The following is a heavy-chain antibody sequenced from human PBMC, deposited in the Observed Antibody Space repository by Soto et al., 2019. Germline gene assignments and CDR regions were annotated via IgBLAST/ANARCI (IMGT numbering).Heavy chain of an antibody. CDR2: FDPEDGET. D-gene: IGHD3-10*01. CDR3: ATRLKLYYYGSGSYSPGYFDY. Sequence: ASVKVSCKVSGYTLTELSMHWVRQAPGKGLEWMGGFDPEDGETIYAQKFQGRVTMTEDTSTDTAYMELSSLRSEDTAVYYCATRLKLYYYGSGSYSPGYFDYSGHGTLVTVSS. CDR1: GYTLTELS. J-gene: IGHJ4*01. V-gene: IGHV1-24*01.